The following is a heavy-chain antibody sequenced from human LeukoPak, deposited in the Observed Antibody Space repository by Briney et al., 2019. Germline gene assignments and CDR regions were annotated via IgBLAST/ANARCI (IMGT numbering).Heavy chain of an antibody. CDR3: ARDRYSSSWYDAYYYYGMDV. J-gene: IGHJ6*02. Sequence: GGSLRLSCAASGFTFSSYSMNWVRQAPGKGLEWVSSISSSSSYIYYADSVKGRFTISRDNAKNSLYLQMNSLRAEDTAVYYCARDRYSSSWYDAYYYYGMDVWGQGTTVTVSS. CDR2: ISSSSSYI. V-gene: IGHV3-21*01. D-gene: IGHD6-13*01. CDR1: GFTFSSYS.